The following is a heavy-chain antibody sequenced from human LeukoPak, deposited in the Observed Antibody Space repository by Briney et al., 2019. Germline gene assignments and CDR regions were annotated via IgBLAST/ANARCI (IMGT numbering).Heavy chain of an antibody. CDR1: GFTFSSYG. D-gene: IGHD3-9*01. CDR2: ITGGGDTT. CDR3: AKAANYDILTGYYLDY. V-gene: IGHV3-23*01. J-gene: IGHJ4*02. Sequence: GGSLRLSCAASGFTFSSYGVSWVRQAPGKGLEWVSAITGGGDTTYYADSVKGRFTISRDNSKNTLYLQMNNLRAEDTAIYYCAKAANYDILTGYYLDYWGQGTLVTVSS.